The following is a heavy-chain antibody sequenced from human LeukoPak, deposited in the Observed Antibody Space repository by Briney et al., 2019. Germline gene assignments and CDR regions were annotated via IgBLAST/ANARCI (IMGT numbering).Heavy chain of an antibody. CDR2: IGTAGDT. CDR1: GFTFSNYD. J-gene: IGHJ4*02. V-gene: IGHV3-13*01. CDR3: ASSPAYSSSWYAIDN. D-gene: IGHD6-13*01. Sequence: PGGSLRLSCAASGFTFSNYDMHWVRQAAGKGLEWVSGIGTAGDTYCPGSVKGRFTISRENAKNSLYLHMNSLSAGDTAVYYCASSPAYSSSWYAIDNWGQGTLVTVSS.